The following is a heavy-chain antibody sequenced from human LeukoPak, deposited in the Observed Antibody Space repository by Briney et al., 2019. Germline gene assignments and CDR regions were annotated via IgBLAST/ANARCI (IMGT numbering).Heavy chain of an antibody. D-gene: IGHD3-9*01. V-gene: IGHV3-30*03. CDR1: GFTFSSYG. Sequence: GGSLRLSCAASGFTFSSYGMHWVRQAPGKGLEWVAVISYDGSNKYYADSVKGRFTISRDNSKNTLYLQMNSLRAEDTAVYYCARDNFDWRPLDCWGQGTLVTVSS. CDR2: ISYDGSNK. J-gene: IGHJ4*02. CDR3: ARDNFDWRPLDC.